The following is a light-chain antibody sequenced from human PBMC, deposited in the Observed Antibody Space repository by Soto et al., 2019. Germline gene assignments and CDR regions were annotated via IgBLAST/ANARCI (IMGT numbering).Light chain of an antibody. Sequence: EIVLTQSPATLSLSPGGRATLSCRAGQSVSSYLAWYQQKPGQAPRLLIYGASNRAAGIPARFSGSGSGTDFSLTISSLEPGDLAVYYCQQYGSSPRTFGQGTKVEIK. V-gene: IGKV3-20*01. CDR1: QSVSSY. CDR3: QQYGSSPRT. CDR2: GAS. J-gene: IGKJ1*01.